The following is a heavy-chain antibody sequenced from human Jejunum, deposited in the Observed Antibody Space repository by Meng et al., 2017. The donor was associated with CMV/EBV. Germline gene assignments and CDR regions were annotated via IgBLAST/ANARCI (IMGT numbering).Heavy chain of an antibody. CDR3: ARDEYGSGSCLDY. CDR2: IYSGGTT. Sequence: SGFTVRSNYMNWVRQAPGKGLEWVSIIYSGGTTYYADSVKGRFTISRDNSNNILYLQMNSLTPEDTAVYFCARDEYGSGSCLDYWGQGTLVTVSS. J-gene: IGHJ4*02. D-gene: IGHD3-10*01. CDR1: GFTVRSNY. V-gene: IGHV3-66*02.